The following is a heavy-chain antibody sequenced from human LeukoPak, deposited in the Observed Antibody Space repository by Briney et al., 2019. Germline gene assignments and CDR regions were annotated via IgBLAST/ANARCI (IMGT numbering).Heavy chain of an antibody. Sequence: NLGESLKISCKGSGYSFTSYWIGWVRQMPGKGLEWMGIIYPGDSDTRYSPSFQGQVTISADKSISTAYLQWSSLKASDTAMYYCARSYTAMVTRYGMDVWGQGTTVTVSS. J-gene: IGHJ6*02. D-gene: IGHD5-18*01. V-gene: IGHV5-51*01. CDR3: ARSYTAMVTRYGMDV. CDR2: IYPGDSDT. CDR1: GYSFTSYW.